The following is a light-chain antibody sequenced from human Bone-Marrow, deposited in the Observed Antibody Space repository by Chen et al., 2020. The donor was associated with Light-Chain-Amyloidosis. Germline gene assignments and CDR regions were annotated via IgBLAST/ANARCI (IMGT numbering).Light chain of an antibody. J-gene: IGLJ3*02. CDR3: GTWDSSLSGGV. CDR1: GSNIGNNY. V-gene: IGLV1-51*01. CDR2: DND. Sequence: QSVLTPPPSVSAAPGQKVTISCSGSGSNIGNNYVSWYQQLPGTAPKLLIYDNDKRPSGIPDRFSGSKYGTSATLGITGLQTGDEGDYYCGTWDSSLSGGVFGGGTKLTVL.